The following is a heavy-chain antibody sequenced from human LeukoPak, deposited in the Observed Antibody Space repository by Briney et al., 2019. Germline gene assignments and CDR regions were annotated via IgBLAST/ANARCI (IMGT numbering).Heavy chain of an antibody. J-gene: IGHJ5*02. CDR1: GGSVTDYY. Sequence: PSETLSLTCTVSGGSVTDYYWSWIRQSPGKGLEWIGYIYYTGTSYNPSLKSRVTISADTSKNQFSLKLISVTAADTAVYYCARVVRKGWFDPWGQGTLVTVSS. CDR2: IYYTGT. CDR3: ARVVRKGWFDP. V-gene: IGHV4-59*02. D-gene: IGHD2-8*01.